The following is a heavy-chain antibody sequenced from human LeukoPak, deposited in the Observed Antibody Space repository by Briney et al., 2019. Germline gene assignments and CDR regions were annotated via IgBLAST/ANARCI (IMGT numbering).Heavy chain of an antibody. CDR1: GGSFSDYL. J-gene: IGHJ6*03. CDR2: INQGGRT. Sequence: SETLSLTCAVNGGSFSDYLWTWIRQSPGKGLERTGEINQGGRTNFNPSLKSRVTISADRSKYHFSLTLRSVTAADTAVYYCARGKRVWFGELMTSFSYFYIDVWGRGTTVIVSS. CDR3: ARGKRVWFGELMTSFSYFYIDV. V-gene: IGHV4-34*01. D-gene: IGHD3-10*01.